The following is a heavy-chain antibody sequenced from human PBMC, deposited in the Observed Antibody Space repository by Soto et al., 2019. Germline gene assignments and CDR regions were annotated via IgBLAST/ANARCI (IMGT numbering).Heavy chain of an antibody. V-gene: IGHV3-9*01. D-gene: IGHD7-27*01. CDR1: GFTFHDYA. J-gene: IGHJ4*02. CDR3: AKEAQANLGTGGFDS. Sequence: PGGSLRLSCAASGFTFHDYAMHWVRQGQGKGLEWVSGISWNSDRIEYVDSMKGRFTISRDNAKNSLYLQMNSLRVEDTAVYYCAKEAQANLGTGGFDSWGQGTLVTVSS. CDR2: ISWNSDRI.